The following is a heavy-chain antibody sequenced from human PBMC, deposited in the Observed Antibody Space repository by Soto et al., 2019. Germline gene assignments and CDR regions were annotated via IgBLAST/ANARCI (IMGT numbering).Heavy chain of an antibody. V-gene: IGHV4-4*07. Sequence: SETLSLTCTVSGGSISSYYWSWIRQPAGKGLEWIGRIYTSGSTNYNPSLKSRVTMSVDTSKNQLSLKLSSVTAADTAVYYCARAYYDILTGYYPWVDPWGQGTMVTVS. CDR1: GGSISSYY. CDR2: IYTSGST. D-gene: IGHD3-9*01. CDR3: ARAYYDILTGYYPWVDP. J-gene: IGHJ5*02.